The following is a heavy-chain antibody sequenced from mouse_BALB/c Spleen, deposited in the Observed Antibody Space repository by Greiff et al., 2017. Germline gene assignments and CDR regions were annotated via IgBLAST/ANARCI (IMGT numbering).Heavy chain of an antibody. CDR2: IWWDDNK. V-gene: IGHV8-5*01. D-gene: IGHD2-10*02. Sequence: VKLMESGPGILQPSQTLSLTCSFSGFSLSTSGMGVGWIRQPSGEGLEWLADIWWDDNKYYNPSLKSRLTISKDTSSNQVFLKITSVDTADTATYYCARRSYGNYVDYAMDYWGQGTSVTVSS. CDR1: GFSLSTSGMG. CDR3: ARRSYGNYVDYAMDY. J-gene: IGHJ4*01.